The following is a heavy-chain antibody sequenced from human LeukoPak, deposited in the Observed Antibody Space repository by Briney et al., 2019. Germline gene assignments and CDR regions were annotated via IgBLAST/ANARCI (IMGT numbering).Heavy chain of an antibody. J-gene: IGHJ4*02. D-gene: IGHD3-9*01. CDR2: IYPGDSDT. V-gene: IGHV5-51*01. CDR1: GYSFTNYW. Sequence: GESLKISCKGSGYSFTNYWIGWVRPMPGKGLEWMGIIYPGDSDTRYSPSFRGQVTISADKSISTAYLQWSSLKASDTAMYYCASSLDRYYFDYWGQGTLVTVSS. CDR3: ASSLDRYYFDY.